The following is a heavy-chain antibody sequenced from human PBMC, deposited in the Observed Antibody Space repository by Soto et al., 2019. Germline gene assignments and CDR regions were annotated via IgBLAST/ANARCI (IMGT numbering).Heavy chain of an antibody. CDR2: ISAYNGNT. CDR1: GYTFTSYG. V-gene: IGHV1-18*01. CDR3: ARGYYYDSSGYCFDY. D-gene: IGHD3-22*01. Sequence: QVQLVQSGAEVKKPGASVKVSCKASGYTFTSYGISWVRQAPGQGLEWMGWISAYNGNTNYAQKLQGRVTMTTDTSTITAYRELRSLRSDDTAVYYCARGYYYDSSGYCFDYWGQGTLVTVSS. J-gene: IGHJ4*02.